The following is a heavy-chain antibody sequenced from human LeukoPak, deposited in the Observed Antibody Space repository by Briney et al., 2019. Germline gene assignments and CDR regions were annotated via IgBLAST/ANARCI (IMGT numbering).Heavy chain of an antibody. CDR2: IRRRGDRT. D-gene: IGHD6-19*01. Sequence: GGPLILPGQASGSPSSKFAISGSRRLQGRGWMWVSTIRRRGDRTYDADSVKERFTISRDNSKNSLYLQMNSVGVEDTAVYYCAKGPRPDITVAHTVEKWGQGTLVTVSS. CDR1: GSPSSKFA. V-gene: IGHV3-23*01. J-gene: IGHJ4*02. CDR3: AKGPRPDITVAHTVEK.